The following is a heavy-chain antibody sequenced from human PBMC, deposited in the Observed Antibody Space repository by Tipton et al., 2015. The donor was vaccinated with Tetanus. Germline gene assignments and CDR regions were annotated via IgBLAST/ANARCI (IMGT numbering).Heavy chain of an antibody. CDR2: IWYDGSNK. D-gene: IGHD2-21*01. V-gene: IGHV3-33*01. CDR3: ARGTSRIVYYFDY. CDR1: GFTFSSYG. Sequence: SLRLSCAASGFTFSSYGMHWVRQAPGKGLEWVAVIWYDGSNKYYADSVKGRFTISRDSSKNTLYLQMNSLRAEDTAVYYCARGTSRIVYYFDYWGQGTLVTVSS. J-gene: IGHJ4*02.